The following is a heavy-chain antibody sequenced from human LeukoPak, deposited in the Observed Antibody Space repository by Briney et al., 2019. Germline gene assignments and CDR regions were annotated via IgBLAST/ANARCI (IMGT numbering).Heavy chain of an antibody. D-gene: IGHD3-22*01. V-gene: IGHV1-2*02. CDR3: ARDLFPAYYYDGLGYYYMDV. CDR2: INPNSGGT. CDR1: GYTFTGYY. Sequence: GASVKVSCKASGYTFTGYYMHWVRQAPGQGLEWMGWINPNSGGTNYAQKFQGRVTMTRDTSISTAYMELSRLRSDDTAVYYCARDLFPAYYYDGLGYYYMDVWGKGTTVTVSS. J-gene: IGHJ6*03.